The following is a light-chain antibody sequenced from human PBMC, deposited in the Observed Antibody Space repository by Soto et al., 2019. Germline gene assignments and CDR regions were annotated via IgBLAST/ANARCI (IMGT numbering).Light chain of an antibody. J-gene: IGLJ1*01. Sequence: QSVLTQPPSASGNPGQRLTISCSGSTSNILRNYVYWYRQLPGTAPRLLISMNDQRPSGVPDRFSGSKSGTSASLAISGLRSEDEADYYRASWDDSLSGYVFGTGTKVTVL. CDR2: MND. CDR1: TSNILRNY. CDR3: ASWDDSLSGYV. V-gene: IGLV1-47*01.